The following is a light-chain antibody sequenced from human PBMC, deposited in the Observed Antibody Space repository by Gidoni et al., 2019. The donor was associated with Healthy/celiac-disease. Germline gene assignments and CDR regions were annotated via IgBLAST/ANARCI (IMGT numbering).Light chain of an antibody. V-gene: IGKV1-33*01. J-gene: IGKJ5*01. Sequence: IQITQSPASLSASVGDRVTITYQASQDISNYLNWYQQKPGKAPKLLVYDASNLETGVPSRFSGSGSGTAFTFTIRSLEPEDIETYHWQQNDNLPITFXQXTRLEIK. CDR2: DAS. CDR3: QQNDNLPIT. CDR1: QDISNY.